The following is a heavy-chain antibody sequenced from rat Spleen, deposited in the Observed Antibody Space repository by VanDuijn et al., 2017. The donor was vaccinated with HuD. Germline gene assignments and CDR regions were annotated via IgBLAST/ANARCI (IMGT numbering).Heavy chain of an antibody. J-gene: IGHJ2*01. CDR3: ARRGTTYYFDY. Sequence: EVQLVESGGGLVQPGRSMKLSCAASGFTFSDYYMAWVRQAPTKGLEWVATINYDGSRTDYRDSVKGRFTISRDNAKSTLYLQMDSLRSEDTATYYCARRGTTYYFDYWGQGVMVTVSS. D-gene: IGHD1-5*01. CDR2: INYDGSRT. CDR1: GFTFSDYY. V-gene: IGHV5-7*01.